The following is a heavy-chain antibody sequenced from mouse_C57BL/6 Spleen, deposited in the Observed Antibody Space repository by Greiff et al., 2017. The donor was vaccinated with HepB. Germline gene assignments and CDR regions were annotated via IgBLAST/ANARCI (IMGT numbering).Heavy chain of an antibody. V-gene: IGHV1-52*01. CDR1: GYTFTSYW. CDR3: ARKGGWSYAMDY. D-gene: IGHD2-3*01. J-gene: IGHJ4*01. CDR2: IDPSDSET. Sequence: QVQLKQPGAELVRPGSSVKLSCKASGYTFTSYWMHWVKQRPIQGLEWIGNIDPSDSETHYNQKFKDKATLTVDKSSSTAYMQLSSLTSEDSAVYFCARKGGWSYAMDYWGQGTSVTVSS.